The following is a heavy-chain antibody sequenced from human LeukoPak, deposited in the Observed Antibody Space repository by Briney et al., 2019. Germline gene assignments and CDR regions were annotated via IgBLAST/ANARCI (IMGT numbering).Heavy chain of an antibody. V-gene: IGHV1-69*05. CDR3: ARGDGDSTPYYYYMDV. Sequence: GASVKVSCKASGGTFSSYAISWVRQAPGQGLEWMGGIIPIFGTANYAQKFQGRVTITTDESTSTAYMELSSLRSEDTAVYYCARGDGDSTPYYYYMDVWGKGTTVTVSS. CDR1: GGTFSSYA. CDR2: IIPIFGTA. D-gene: IGHD4-17*01. J-gene: IGHJ6*03.